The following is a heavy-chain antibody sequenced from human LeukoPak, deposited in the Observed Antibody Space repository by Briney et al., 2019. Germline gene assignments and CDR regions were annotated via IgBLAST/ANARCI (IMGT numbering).Heavy chain of an antibody. CDR1: GFTFSSYY. Sequence: GGSLRLSCAASGFTFSSYYMHRVRQAPGKGLVWVSRIKSDGSVTGYADSVKGRFAISRDNAKNTMYLQMNSLRAEDTAVYYCARDWIDRGTFDPWGQGTLVTVSS. V-gene: IGHV3-74*01. CDR3: ARDWIDRGTFDP. D-gene: IGHD2-2*03. J-gene: IGHJ5*02. CDR2: IKSDGSVT.